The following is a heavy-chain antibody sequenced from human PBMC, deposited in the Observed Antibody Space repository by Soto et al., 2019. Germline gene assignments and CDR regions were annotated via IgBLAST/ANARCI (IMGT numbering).Heavy chain of an antibody. CDR2: ISSSGSTI. Sequence: EVQLVESGGGLVQPGGSLRLSCAASGFTFSSYEMNWVRQAPGKGLEWVSYISSSGSTIYYADSVKGRFTISRDNAKNSLYLQMNSLRAEDTAVYYCAGEYSSSWYEGDWFDPWGQGTLVTVSS. J-gene: IGHJ5*02. V-gene: IGHV3-48*03. D-gene: IGHD6-13*01. CDR3: AGEYSSSWYEGDWFDP. CDR1: GFTFSSYE.